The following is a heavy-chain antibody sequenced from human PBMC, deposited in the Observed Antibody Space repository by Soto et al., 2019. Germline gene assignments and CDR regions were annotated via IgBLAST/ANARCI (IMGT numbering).Heavy chain of an antibody. CDR2: IYSGGST. D-gene: IGHD3-22*01. CDR3: AREGHDSSGYVL. Sequence: GGSLRLSCAASGFTVSSNYMSWVRQAPGKGLEWVSVIYSGGSTYYADSVKGRFTISRDNSKNTLYLQMNSLRAEDTAVYYCAREGHDSSGYVLWGQGTLVTVSS. V-gene: IGHV3-53*01. CDR1: GFTVSSNY. J-gene: IGHJ4*02.